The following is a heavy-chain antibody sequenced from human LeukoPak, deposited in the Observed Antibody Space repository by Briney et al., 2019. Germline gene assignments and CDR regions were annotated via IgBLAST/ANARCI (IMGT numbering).Heavy chain of an antibody. D-gene: IGHD3-22*01. V-gene: IGHV3-15*01. CDR1: GFTLSNAW. Sequence: GGSLRLSCAASGFTLSNAWMSWVRQAPGKGLEWVGRIKTKTDGGTTDYAAPVKGRFTISRDDSKNTLYLQMNSLKTEDTAVYYCTKVQYYYDYSGYQYYFDYWGQGTLVTVSS. J-gene: IGHJ4*02. CDR3: TKVQYYYDYSGYQYYFDY. CDR2: IKTKTDGGTT.